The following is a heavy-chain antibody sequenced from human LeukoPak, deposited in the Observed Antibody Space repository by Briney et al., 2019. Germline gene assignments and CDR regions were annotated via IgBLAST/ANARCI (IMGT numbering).Heavy chain of an antibody. V-gene: IGHV3-48*04. CDR2: ISSSGSTI. Sequence: GGSLRLSCAASGFTFSSYSMNWVRQAPGKGLEWVSYISSSGSTIYYADSVKGRFTISRDNAKNSLYLQMNSLRAEDTAVYYCASNYYYYGMDVWGQGTTVTVSS. CDR3: ASNYYYYGMDV. CDR1: GFTFSSYS. J-gene: IGHJ6*02.